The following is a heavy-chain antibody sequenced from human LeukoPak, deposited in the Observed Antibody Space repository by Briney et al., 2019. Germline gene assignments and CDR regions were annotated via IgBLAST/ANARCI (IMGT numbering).Heavy chain of an antibody. CDR2: ISSNSGGI. D-gene: IGHD3-22*01. J-gene: IGHJ4*02. Sequence: GGSLRLSCVASGFIFDDYAIHWVRQAPGKGLEWVSGISSNSGGIDYADSVKGRCTISRDNAKNSLYLQMNSLRPEDTAFYYCAKDVQMTSNAYYNYFDYWGPGTLVTDSS. CDR3: AKDVQMTSNAYYNYFDY. V-gene: IGHV3-9*01. CDR1: GFIFDDYA.